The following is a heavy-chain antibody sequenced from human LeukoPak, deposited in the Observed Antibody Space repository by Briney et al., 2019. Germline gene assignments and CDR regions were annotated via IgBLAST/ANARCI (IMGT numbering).Heavy chain of an antibody. J-gene: IGHJ4*02. Sequence: GGALRLSCAASGFTFGSYGMHWVRQAPGKGLEWVAVISYDGSNKYYADSVKGRFTISRDNSKNTLYLQMNSLRAEDTAVYYCAKRTGSGLSIPTPFDYWGQGALVTVSS. CDR3: AKRTGSGLSIPTPFDY. CDR1: GFTFGSYG. CDR2: ISYDGSNK. D-gene: IGHD2/OR15-2a*01. V-gene: IGHV3-30*18.